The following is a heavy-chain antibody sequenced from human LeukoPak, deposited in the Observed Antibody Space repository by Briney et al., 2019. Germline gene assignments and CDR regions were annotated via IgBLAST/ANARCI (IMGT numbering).Heavy chain of an antibody. CDR3: ARYDTSTGWFDP. CDR2: INHSGST. CDR1: GGSFSGYY. D-gene: IGHD3-22*01. V-gene: IGHV4-34*01. J-gene: IGHJ5*02. Sequence: SETLSLTCAVYGGSFSGYYWSWIRQPPGKGLEWIGEINHSGSTNYNPSLKSRVTISVDTSKNQFSLKLTSVTAADTAVYYCARYDTSTGWFDPWGQGTLVTVSS.